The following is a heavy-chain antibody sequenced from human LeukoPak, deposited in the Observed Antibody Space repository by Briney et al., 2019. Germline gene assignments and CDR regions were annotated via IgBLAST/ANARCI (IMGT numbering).Heavy chain of an antibody. CDR3: NSMITFGGVIVRDY. Sequence: GSLRHSRTASVLTFGDYAMSGVRQAPGRGLGGVGFIKRKAFGVTTENAESVKGKLPLSRDDSKSIAYMQMHRLKAEDTAVYYCNSMITFGGVIVRDYWGAGTLVTVSS. CDR1: VLTFGDYA. J-gene: IGHJ4*02. CDR2: IKRKAFGVTT. D-gene: IGHD3-16*02. V-gene: IGHV3-49*04.